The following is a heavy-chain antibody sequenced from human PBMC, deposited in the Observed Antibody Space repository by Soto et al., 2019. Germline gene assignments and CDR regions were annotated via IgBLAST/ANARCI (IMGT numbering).Heavy chain of an antibody. V-gene: IGHV6-1*01. CDR2: TYYRSKWYN. D-gene: IGHD3-22*01. Sequence: SQTLSLTCAISGDSVSSNSAAWNWIRQSPSRGLEWLGRTYYRSKWYNDYAVSVKSRITINPDTSKNKFSLQLNSVTPEDTAVYYCARESRGPVPPLKYYYDSSGYYPLVYWGQGTLVTVSS. CDR3: ARESRGPVPPLKYYYDSSGYYPLVY. J-gene: IGHJ4*02. CDR1: GDSVSSNSAA.